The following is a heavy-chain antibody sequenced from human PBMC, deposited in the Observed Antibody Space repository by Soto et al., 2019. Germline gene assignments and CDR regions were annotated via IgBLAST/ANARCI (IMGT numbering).Heavy chain of an antibody. CDR3: ARQSESGSSSWVEWGFDP. J-gene: IGHJ5*02. CDR1: GGSISSSSYY. Sequence: QLQLQESGPGLVKPSETLSLTCTVSGGSISSSSYYWGWIRQPPGKGLEWIGSIYYSGSTYYNPSLKSRVTISVDTSKNQFSLRLTSVTAADTAVYYCARQSESGSSSWVEWGFDPWGQGTLVTVSS. V-gene: IGHV4-39*01. CDR2: IYYSGST. D-gene: IGHD6-13*01.